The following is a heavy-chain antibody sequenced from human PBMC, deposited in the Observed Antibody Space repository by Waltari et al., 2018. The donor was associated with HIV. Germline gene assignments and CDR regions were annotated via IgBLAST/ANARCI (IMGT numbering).Heavy chain of an antibody. CDR1: GFMFSSFG. V-gene: IGHV3-23*01. Sequence: EAHLLESGGGLVQPGGSLRLSCAASGFMFSSFGMSWVRQAPGKGLDWVSVILGNGGSAYYADSVKGRFTTSRDNSKSTLYLQMNSLRVEDTAIYYCAKVYDYWGQGTLVTVSS. CDR2: ILGNGGSA. J-gene: IGHJ4*02. CDR3: AKVYDY.